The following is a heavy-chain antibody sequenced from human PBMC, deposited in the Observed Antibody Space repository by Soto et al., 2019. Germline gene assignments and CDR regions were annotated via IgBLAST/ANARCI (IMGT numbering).Heavy chain of an antibody. V-gene: IGHV3-7*01. CDR1: GFTFSTSW. J-gene: IGHJ6*03. CDR3: ARDMDV. Sequence: GGSLRLSCAASGFTFSTSWMAWVRQAPGKGLEWVADIKQDGSEKNYVDSVKGRVTISRDNAKSSLYLQLNSLSAEDTAVYYCARDMDVWGKGTTVTVSS. CDR2: IKQDGSEK.